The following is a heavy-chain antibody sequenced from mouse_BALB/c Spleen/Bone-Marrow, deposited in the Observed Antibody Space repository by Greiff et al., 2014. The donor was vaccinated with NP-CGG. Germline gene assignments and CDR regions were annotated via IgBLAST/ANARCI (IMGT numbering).Heavy chain of an antibody. Sequence: QVHVKQSGPELVKPGASVRISCKASGYTFTSYYIHWVKQRPGQGLEWIGWIYPGNVNTKYNERFKGKATLTADKSSSTAYMQLSSLTSEDSAVYFCAREGDSYAMDYWGQGTSVTVSS. D-gene: IGHD3-3*01. CDR2: IYPGNVNT. V-gene: IGHV1S56*01. CDR1: GYTFTSYY. CDR3: AREGDSYAMDY. J-gene: IGHJ4*01.